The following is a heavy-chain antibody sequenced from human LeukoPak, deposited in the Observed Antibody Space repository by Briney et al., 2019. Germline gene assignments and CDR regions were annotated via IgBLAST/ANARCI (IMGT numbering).Heavy chain of an antibody. Sequence: ASVKVSCKASGGTFSSYAISWVRQAPGQGLEWMGWISAYNGNTNYAQKLQGRVTMTTDTSTSTAYMELRSLRSDDTAVYYCARYVVVAATRDYYYYYGMDVWGQGTTVTVSS. V-gene: IGHV1-18*01. CDR3: ARYVVVAATRDYYYYYGMDV. CDR2: ISAYNGNT. D-gene: IGHD2-15*01. CDR1: GGTFSSYA. J-gene: IGHJ6*02.